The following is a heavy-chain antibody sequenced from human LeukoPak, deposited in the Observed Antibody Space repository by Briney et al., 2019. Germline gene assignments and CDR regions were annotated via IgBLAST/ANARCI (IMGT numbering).Heavy chain of an antibody. CDR2: INPNSGGT. V-gene: IGHV1-2*02. D-gene: IGHD6-19*01. J-gene: IGHJ4*02. Sequence: ASVKVSCKASGYTFTGYYMHWVRQAPGQGLEWMGCINPNSGGTNYAQKFQGRVTMTRDTSISTAYMELSRLRSDDTAVYYCARVARIAVAGPDPFLGYWGQGTLVTVSS. CDR1: GYTFTGYY. CDR3: ARVARIAVAGPDPFLGY.